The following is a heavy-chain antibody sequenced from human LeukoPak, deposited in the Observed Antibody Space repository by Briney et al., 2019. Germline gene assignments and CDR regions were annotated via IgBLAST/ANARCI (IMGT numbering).Heavy chain of an antibody. CDR3: ARVAPPIFYYYTDV. Sequence: GGSLRLSCAASGFTFSSYWMSWVRQAPGKGLEWVANIKQDGSEKYYVDSVKGRFTISRDNAKNSLYLQMNSLRAEDTAVYYCARVAPPIFYYYTDVWGKGTTVTVSS. J-gene: IGHJ6*03. CDR2: IKQDGSEK. V-gene: IGHV3-7*01. CDR1: GFTFSSYW. D-gene: IGHD3-9*01.